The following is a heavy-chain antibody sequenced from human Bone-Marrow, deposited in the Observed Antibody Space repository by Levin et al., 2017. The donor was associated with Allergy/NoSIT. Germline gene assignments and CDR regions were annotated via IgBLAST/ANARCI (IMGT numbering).Heavy chain of an antibody. CDR2: INSDGRSI. CDR1: GFTFSIDW. J-gene: IGHJ4*02. CDR3: ARGSAGTGGN. D-gene: IGHD6-13*01. Sequence: GESLKISCAASGFTFSIDWMHWVRQAPGKGLVWVSRINSDGRSISYAESVKGRFTISRDNAKNTVYLQMNSLRDEDTAVYYCARGSAGTGGNWGQGTLVTVSS. V-gene: IGHV3-74*01.